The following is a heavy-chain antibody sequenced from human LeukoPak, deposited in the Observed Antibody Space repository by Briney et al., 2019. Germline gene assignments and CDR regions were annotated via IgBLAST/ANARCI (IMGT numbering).Heavy chain of an antibody. J-gene: IGHJ4*02. CDR2: ISGSGGST. Sequence: GGSLRLSCAASGFTFSSYAMTWVRQAPGKGLEWVSAISGSGGSTYYADSVKGRFTISRDNSKNTLYLQMSSLRAEDTAVYYCAKLLITSTSYGFDYWGQGTLVTVSS. CDR1: GFTFSSYA. V-gene: IGHV3-23*01. CDR3: AKLLITSTSYGFDY. D-gene: IGHD5-18*01.